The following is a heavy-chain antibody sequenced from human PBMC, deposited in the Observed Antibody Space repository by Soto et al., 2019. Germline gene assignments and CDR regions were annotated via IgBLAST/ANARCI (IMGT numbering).Heavy chain of an antibody. CDR3: ARDRGAAAALAY. CDR1: GGSISSGGYY. J-gene: IGHJ4*02. CDR2: IYYSGST. Sequence: QVQLQESGPGLVKPSQTLSLTCTVSGGSISSGGYYWSWIRQHPGKGLEWIGYIYYSGSTYYTPSLKSRVTISTDTSRSQSSLKLSSVTAADTAVYYCARDRGAAAALAYWGQGTLVTVSS. V-gene: IGHV4-31*03. D-gene: IGHD6-13*01.